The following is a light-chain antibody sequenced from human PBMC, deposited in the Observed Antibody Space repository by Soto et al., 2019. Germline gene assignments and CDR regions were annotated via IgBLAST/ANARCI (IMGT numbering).Light chain of an antibody. V-gene: IGKV1-33*01. J-gene: IGKJ4*01. CDR1: QDISKY. CDR2: DAS. Sequence: DIQMTQSPSSLSASVGDRVTITCQASQDISKYLSWYQQRPGKAPKLLIYDASSLQTGVPSRFSGVRSGTDFTFTISGLQPEDIATYYCLQYDNLPFTFGGGTKVEIK. CDR3: LQYDNLPFT.